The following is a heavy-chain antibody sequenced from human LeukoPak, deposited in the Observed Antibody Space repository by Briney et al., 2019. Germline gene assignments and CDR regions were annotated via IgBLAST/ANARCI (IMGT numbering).Heavy chain of an antibody. CDR1: GFTFSRHY. CDR3: VRWSYDNSAYYYDH. V-gene: IGHV3-7*03. J-gene: IGHJ4*02. CDR2: IKQDSSAK. D-gene: IGHD3-22*01. Sequence: GGSLRLSCVASGFTFSRHYMSWVRQAPGKGLEWVANIKQDSSAKAYVDSVKGRFTVSRDNAKNSMSLQMNSLRAEDTAIYYCVRWSYDNSAYYYDHWGQGTLSPSPQ.